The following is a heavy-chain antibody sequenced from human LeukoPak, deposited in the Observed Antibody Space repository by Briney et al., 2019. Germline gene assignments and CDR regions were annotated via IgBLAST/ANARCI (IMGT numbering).Heavy chain of an antibody. V-gene: IGHV3-73*01. CDR3: AKDQWITLTGSWFDP. Sequence: PGGSLRLSCAASGFSFSDAGIHWVRHTSGKGLEWVGRTAAKADNYVTEYAASVKGRFTISRDNSKNTLFLQMDSLRAEDTAVYYCAKDQWITLTGSWFDPWGQGTLVTVSS. J-gene: IGHJ5*02. CDR2: TAAKADNYVT. CDR1: GFSFSDAG. D-gene: IGHD2-8*02.